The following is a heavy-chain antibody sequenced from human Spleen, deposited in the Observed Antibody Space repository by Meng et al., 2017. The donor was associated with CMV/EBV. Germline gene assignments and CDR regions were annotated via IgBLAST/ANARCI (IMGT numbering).Heavy chain of an antibody. Sequence: GGSLRLSSAASGFSFRSYEFHWVRQAPGKGLEWVSYISSSGGTIHYADSVKGRFTISRDNAKSSLYLHMNSLRAEDTAVYFCARALRIIMVRGVTGMDVWGQGTTVTVSS. CDR1: GFSFRSYE. V-gene: IGHV3-48*03. CDR3: ARALRIIMVRGVTGMDV. D-gene: IGHD3-10*01. J-gene: IGHJ6*02. CDR2: ISSSGGTI.